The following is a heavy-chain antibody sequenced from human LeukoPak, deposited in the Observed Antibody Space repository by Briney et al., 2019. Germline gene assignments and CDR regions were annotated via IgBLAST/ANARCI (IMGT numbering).Heavy chain of an antibody. J-gene: IGHJ3*02. CDR1: GFTFSSYA. Sequence: GGSLRLSCAASGFTFSSYAMHWVRQAPGKGLEWVAVISYDGSNKYYADSVKGRFTISRDNSKNTLYLQMNSLRAEDTAVYYCARGSTPFYDSSGYDAFDIWGQGTMVTVSS. CDR3: ARGSTPFYDSSGYDAFDI. D-gene: IGHD3-22*01. CDR2: ISYDGSNK. V-gene: IGHV3-30-3*01.